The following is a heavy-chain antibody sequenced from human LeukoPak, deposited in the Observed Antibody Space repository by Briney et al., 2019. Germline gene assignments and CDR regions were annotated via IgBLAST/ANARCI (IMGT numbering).Heavy chain of an antibody. D-gene: IGHD5-24*01. J-gene: IGHJ4*02. V-gene: IGHV6-1*01. Sequence: SQTLSLTCGMSGVSLSRETAAWNWSSQSPSRGLEWVGRTSFRSKWYKDYAESVKSRVRINPDTSKNTFSLQLTSATPEDTAVYDCARDLFSSEMTWFDYWGQGALVTVSS. CDR1: GVSLSRETAA. CDR2: TSFRSKWYK. CDR3: ARDLFSSEMTWFDY.